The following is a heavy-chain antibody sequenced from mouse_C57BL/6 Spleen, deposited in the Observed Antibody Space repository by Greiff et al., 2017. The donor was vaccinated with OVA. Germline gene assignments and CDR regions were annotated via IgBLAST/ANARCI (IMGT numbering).Heavy chain of an antibody. CDR1: GYAFSSYW. D-gene: IGHD1-1*01. V-gene: IGHV1-80*01. CDR3: ARDYGSSYCYFYV. Sequence: QVQLKESGAELVKPGASVTISCKASGYAFSSYWMNWVKQRPGKGLEWIGQIYPGAGDTNYNGKFKGKATLTADKSSSTAYMQLSSLTSEDSAVYFCARDYGSSYCYFYVWGTGTTVTVSS. J-gene: IGHJ1*03. CDR2: IYPGAGDT.